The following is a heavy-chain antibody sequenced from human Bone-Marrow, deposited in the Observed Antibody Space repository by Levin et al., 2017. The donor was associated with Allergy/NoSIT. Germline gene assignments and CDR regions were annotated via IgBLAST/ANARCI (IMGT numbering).Heavy chain of an antibody. Sequence: GESLKISCAASGFTFSSYGMHWVRQAPGKGLEWVAVIWYDGSNKYYADSVKGRFTISRDNSKNTLYLQMNSLRAEDTAVYYCATSGTTVTTTAYFDYWGQGTLVTVSS. CDR3: ATSGTTVTTTAYFDY. J-gene: IGHJ4*02. CDR1: GFTFSSYG. CDR2: IWYDGSNK. V-gene: IGHV3-33*01. D-gene: IGHD4-17*01.